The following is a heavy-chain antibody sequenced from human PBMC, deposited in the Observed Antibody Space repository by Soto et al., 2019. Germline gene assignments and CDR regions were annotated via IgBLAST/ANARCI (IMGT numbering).Heavy chain of an antibody. D-gene: IGHD3-10*01. CDR1: GGSISSSSYY. CDR2: IYYSGST. V-gene: IGHV4-39*01. CDR3: ARHEVYYGSGSYYNGPDAYYFDY. J-gene: IGHJ4*02. Sequence: SETLSLTCTVSGGSISSSSYYWGWIRQPPGKGLEWIGSIYYSGSTYYNPSLKSRVTISVDTSKNQFSLKLSSVTAADTAVYYCARHEVYYGSGSYYNGPDAYYFDYWGQGTLVTVSS.